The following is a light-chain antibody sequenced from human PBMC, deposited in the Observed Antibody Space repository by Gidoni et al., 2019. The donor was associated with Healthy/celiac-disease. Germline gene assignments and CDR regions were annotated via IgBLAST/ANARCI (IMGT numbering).Light chain of an antibody. V-gene: IGLV3-19*01. J-gene: IGLJ2*01. Sequence: SSELTQDPAVSVALGQTVRITCQGDSLRSYYASWYQQKPGQAPVLVIYGKINRPSGIPDRFSGSSSGNTASLTITGAQAEDEADYYCNSRDSSGYGVVFGGGTKLTVL. CDR1: SLRSYY. CDR2: GKI. CDR3: NSRDSSGYGVV.